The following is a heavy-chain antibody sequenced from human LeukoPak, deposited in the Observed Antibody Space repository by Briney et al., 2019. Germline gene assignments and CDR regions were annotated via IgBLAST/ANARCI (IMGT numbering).Heavy chain of an antibody. V-gene: IGHV3-23*01. CDR3: AKKQIVGAAPFDY. J-gene: IGHJ4*02. CDR2: ISAGGST. CDR1: AFTFSTYA. D-gene: IGHD1-26*01. Sequence: GGSLRLSCAASAFTFSTYAMNWVRQAPGKGLEWVSAISAGGSTFYADSVKGRFTISRDNCNNTLYLQMNSLRAEDTAVYYCAKKQIVGAAPFDYWGQGTLVTVSS.